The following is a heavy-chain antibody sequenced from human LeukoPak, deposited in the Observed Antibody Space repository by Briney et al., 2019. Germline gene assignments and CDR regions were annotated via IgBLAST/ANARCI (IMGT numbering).Heavy chain of an antibody. CDR3: ARVAAVAGPTDP. Sequence: ASVKVSCKASGYTFTGYYMHWVRQAPGQGLEWMGWINPNSGGTNYAQKFQGRVTMTRDTSISTAYMELSRLRSDDTAVYYCARVAAVAGPTDPWGQGTLVTVSS. CDR1: GYTFTGYY. J-gene: IGHJ5*02. V-gene: IGHV1-2*02. CDR2: INPNSGGT. D-gene: IGHD6-19*01.